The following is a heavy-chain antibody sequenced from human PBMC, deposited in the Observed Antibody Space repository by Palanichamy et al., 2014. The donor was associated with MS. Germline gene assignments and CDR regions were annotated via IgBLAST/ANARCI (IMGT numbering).Heavy chain of an antibody. CDR2: IRHSGST. CDR1: WVLQWFL. D-gene: IGHD4-17*01. J-gene: IGHJ4*02. Sequence: QVQLQQWGAGTVEAFGDPVPHLRCLWWVLQWFLLELDPPAPREGAGVDWEIRHSGSTIYNPSLESRVTMSVDSSKNQFSLKLTSVTAADTALYYCTTWETAVTKMHYWGQGILVTVSS. CDR3: TTWETAVTKMHY. V-gene: IGHV4-34*02.